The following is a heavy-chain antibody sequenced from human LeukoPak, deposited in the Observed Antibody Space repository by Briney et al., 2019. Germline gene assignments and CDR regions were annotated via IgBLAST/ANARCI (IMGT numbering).Heavy chain of an antibody. Sequence: SETLSLTCTVSGDSIRSGSYYWGWIRQPPGKGLQWIGSLYYSGSTYYNPSLKGRVTISVDTSKNQFSLKLRSVTAADTAVYYCARHLTYDSRVYYFRWFDPWGQGTLVTVSS. CDR2: LYYSGST. CDR1: GDSIRSGSYY. J-gene: IGHJ5*02. D-gene: IGHD3-22*01. CDR3: ARHLTYDSRVYYFRWFDP. V-gene: IGHV4-39*01.